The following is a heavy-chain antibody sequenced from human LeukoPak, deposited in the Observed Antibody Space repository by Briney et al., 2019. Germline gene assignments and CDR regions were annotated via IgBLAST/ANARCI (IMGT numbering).Heavy chain of an antibody. Sequence: PGRSLRLSCAASGFTFSSYAMHWVRQAPGKGLEWVAVIWYDGSNKYYADSVKGRFTISRDNSKNTLYLQMNSLRAEDTAMYYCAIVAVADVDYWGQGTLVTVSS. D-gene: IGHD6-19*01. CDR2: IWYDGSNK. V-gene: IGHV3-33*08. CDR3: AIVAVADVDY. J-gene: IGHJ4*02. CDR1: GFTFSSYA.